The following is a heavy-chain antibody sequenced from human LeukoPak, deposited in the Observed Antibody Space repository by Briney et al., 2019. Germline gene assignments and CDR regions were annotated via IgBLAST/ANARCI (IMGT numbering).Heavy chain of an antibody. J-gene: IGHJ4*02. CDR1: GGSFSGYY. CDR2: IYTSGST. V-gene: IGHV4-4*09. D-gene: IGHD1-7*01. CDR3: ASVRITGTTQFDY. Sequence: PSETLSLTCAVYGGSFSGYYWSWIRQPPGKGLEWIGYIYTSGSTNYNPSLKSRVTISVDTSKNQFSLKLSSVTAADTAVYYCASVRITGTTQFDYWGQGTLVTVSS.